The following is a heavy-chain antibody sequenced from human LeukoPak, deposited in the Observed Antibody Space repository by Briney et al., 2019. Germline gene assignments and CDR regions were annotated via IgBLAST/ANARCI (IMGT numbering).Heavy chain of an antibody. D-gene: IGHD3-16*01. CDR2: IHYDGYTT. CDR3: AKDVAYTFDY. V-gene: IGHV3-30*02. J-gene: IGHJ4*02. CDR1: GFTFTTYG. Sequence: GGSLRLSCVASGFTFTTYGMNWVRQAPGSGLEWLAYIHYDGYTTNYADSVKGRFTISRENSKNTLYLQMNSLRTEDTAVYYCAKDVAYTFDYWGQGTLVTVSS.